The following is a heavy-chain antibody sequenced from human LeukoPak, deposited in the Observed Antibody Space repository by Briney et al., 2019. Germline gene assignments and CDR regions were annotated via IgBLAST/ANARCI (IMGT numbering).Heavy chain of an antibody. CDR2: IYYSGTT. CDR1: GGSISSYY. CDR3: ARRYLYCSSTSCYNSYYYGMDV. Sequence: SETLSLTCTVSGGSISSYYWNWIRQPPGKGLEWIGYIYYSGTTNYNPSLKSRVTISVDTSKNQFSLKLSSVTAADTAVYYCARRYLYCSSTSCYNSYYYGMDVWGQGTTVTVSS. D-gene: IGHD2-2*02. J-gene: IGHJ6*02. V-gene: IGHV4-59*12.